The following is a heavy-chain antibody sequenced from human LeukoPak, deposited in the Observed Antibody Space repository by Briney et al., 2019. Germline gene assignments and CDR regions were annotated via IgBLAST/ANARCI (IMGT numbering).Heavy chain of an antibody. CDR2: IKSKVNGGTT. Sequence: GGSLRLSCTASGFTFSNAWMNWVRQAPGKGLEWVGRIKSKVNGGTTDYAAPVNGRFTISRDDEKNTAYLQMNSLKTEDTAVHYCATGGYYFDYWGQGTLVTVSS. D-gene: IGHD2-15*01. V-gene: IGHV3-15*01. CDR3: ATGGYYFDY. CDR1: GFTFSNAW. J-gene: IGHJ4*02.